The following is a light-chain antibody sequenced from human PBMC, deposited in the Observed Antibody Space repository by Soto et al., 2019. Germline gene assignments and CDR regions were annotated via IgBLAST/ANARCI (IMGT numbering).Light chain of an antibody. Sequence: DTQMTQSPSSLSASVGDRVTITCRASPSISSYLNWYQQKPGKAPKLLIYAASSLQSGVPSRFSGSGSGTDVTLTISSLQPDAFATYYCQQSYSTPTFGQGTKLEIK. CDR3: QQSYSTPT. CDR2: AAS. V-gene: IGKV1-39*01. J-gene: IGKJ2*01. CDR1: PSISSY.